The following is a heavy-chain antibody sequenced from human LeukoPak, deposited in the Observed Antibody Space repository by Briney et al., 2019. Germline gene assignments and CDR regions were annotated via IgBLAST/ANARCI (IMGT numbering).Heavy chain of an antibody. J-gene: IGHJ3*02. D-gene: IGHD5-12*01. CDR3: ATGRWLRFWGAFDI. CDR2: ISAYNGNT. Sequence: ASVKVSCKASGYTFTSYGISWVRQAPGQGLEWMGWISAYNGNTNYAQKLQGRVTMTEDTSTDTAYMELSSLRSEDTAVYYCATGRWLRFWGAFDIWGQGTMVTVSS. CDR1: GYTFTSYG. V-gene: IGHV1-18*04.